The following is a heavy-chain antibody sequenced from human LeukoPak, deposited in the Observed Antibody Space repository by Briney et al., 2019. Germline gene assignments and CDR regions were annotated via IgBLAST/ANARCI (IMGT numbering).Heavy chain of an antibody. CDR3: ARVSLKYSSSWYYFDY. V-gene: IGHV1-18*01. CDR1: GHTFTSYG. J-gene: IGHJ4*02. D-gene: IGHD6-13*01. Sequence: ASVKVSCKASGHTFTSYGISWVRQAPGQGLEWMGWISAYNGNTNYAQKLQGRVTMTTDTSTSTAYMELRSLRSDDTAVYYCARVSLKYSSSWYYFDYWGQGTLVTVSS. CDR2: ISAYNGNT.